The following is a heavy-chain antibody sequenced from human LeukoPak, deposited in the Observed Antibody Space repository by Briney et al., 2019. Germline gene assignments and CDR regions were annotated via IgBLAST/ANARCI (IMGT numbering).Heavy chain of an antibody. D-gene: IGHD2-2*01. Sequence: ASETLSLTCSVSGGSISSGGYYWSWIRQHPGKGLEWIGYIYYSGSTYYNPSLKSRVTISVDTSKNQFSLKLSSVTAADTAVYYCARASRVEGWFDPWGQGTLVTVSS. V-gene: IGHV4-31*03. CDR2: IYYSGST. J-gene: IGHJ5*02. CDR1: GGSISSGGYY. CDR3: ARASRVEGWFDP.